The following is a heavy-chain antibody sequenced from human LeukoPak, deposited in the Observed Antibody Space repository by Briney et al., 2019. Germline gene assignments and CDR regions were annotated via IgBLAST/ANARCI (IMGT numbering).Heavy chain of an antibody. Sequence: GGSLRLSCATSGFTFSTYGMHWVRQAPGKGLEWVAFIRFDGSNVGSNVYYADSVKGRFTISRDNSKNTLYLQMNSLRTEDTAVYYCASAMSGYDSSGYPSWGQGTLVTVSS. J-gene: IGHJ5*02. D-gene: IGHD3-22*01. V-gene: IGHV3-30*02. CDR3: ASAMSGYDSSGYPS. CDR1: GFTFSTYG. CDR2: IRFDGSNVGSNV.